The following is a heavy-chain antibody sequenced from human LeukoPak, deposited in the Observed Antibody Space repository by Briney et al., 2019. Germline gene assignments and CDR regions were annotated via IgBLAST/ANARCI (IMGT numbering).Heavy chain of an antibody. J-gene: IGHJ4*02. V-gene: IGHV3-23*01. CDR2: ISGSGGST. CDR1: GFTFSSYA. CDR3: AKEELRYFYWLLSYPYYFDY. D-gene: IGHD3-9*01. Sequence: PGGSLRLSCAASGFTFSSYAMSWVRQAPGKGLEWVSAISGSGGSTYYADSVKGRFTISRDNSKNTLYLQMNSLRAEDTAVYYCAKEELRYFYWLLSYPYYFDYWGQGTLVTVSS.